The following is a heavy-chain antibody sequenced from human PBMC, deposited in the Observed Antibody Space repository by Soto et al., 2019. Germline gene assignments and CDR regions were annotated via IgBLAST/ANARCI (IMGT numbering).Heavy chain of an antibody. CDR3: ARDRRHSSGLPDN. J-gene: IGHJ4*02. D-gene: IGHD3-22*01. Sequence: QVQLVQSVAEVKMPGASVKLSCKASGYTFTSNYIHWVRQAPGRGLEWMGIINTSGGVTSHNYAPTFQCSVTMTVGPSTSTVDTVVSRLRSQHTAVYYCARDRRHSSGLPDNLGQGALVTVSS. CDR2: INTSGGVT. CDR1: GYTFTSNY. V-gene: IGHV1-46*01.